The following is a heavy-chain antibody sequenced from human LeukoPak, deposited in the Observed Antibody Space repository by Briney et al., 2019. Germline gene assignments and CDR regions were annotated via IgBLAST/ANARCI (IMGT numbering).Heavy chain of an antibody. V-gene: IGHV3-23*01. Sequence: GGSLRLSCAASGFTFSSYAMSWVRQAPGKGLEWVSAISGSGGSTYYADSVKGRFTISRDNSKNTLYLQMNSLRAEDTAVYYCARNNYGGNLRLDFDIWGQGTMVTVSS. D-gene: IGHD4-23*01. CDR3: ARNNYGGNLRLDFDI. CDR2: ISGSGGST. CDR1: GFTFSSYA. J-gene: IGHJ3*02.